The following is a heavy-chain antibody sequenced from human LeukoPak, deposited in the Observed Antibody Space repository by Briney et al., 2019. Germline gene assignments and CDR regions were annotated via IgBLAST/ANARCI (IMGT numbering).Heavy chain of an antibody. CDR1: GYTFTSYG. J-gene: IGHJ4*02. CDR2: ISAYNGNT. CDR3: ARDLAAHSYGTPFDY. Sequence: ASVKVSWKASGYTFTSYGISWVRQAPGQGLEWMGWISAYNGNTNYAQKLQGRVTMTTDTSTSTAYMELRSLRSDDTAVYYCARDLAAHSYGTPFDYWGQGTLVTVSS. D-gene: IGHD5-18*01. V-gene: IGHV1-18*01.